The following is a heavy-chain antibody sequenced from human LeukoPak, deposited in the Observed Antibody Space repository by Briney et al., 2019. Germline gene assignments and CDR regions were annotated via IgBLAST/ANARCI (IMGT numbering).Heavy chain of an antibody. CDR1: RFTLSSHG. J-gene: IGHJ4*02. CDR2: TWYDGSKE. D-gene: IGHD1-26*01. Sequence: GGSLRLSCAASRFTLSSHGMHWVRQAPGKGREWVALTWYDGSKENYADSVKGRFTISRDMSKNTLNLQMNSLRVEDTAVFYCARDLSFGSLDFRGQGTLVTVSS. CDR3: ARDLSFGSLDF. V-gene: IGHV3-33*01.